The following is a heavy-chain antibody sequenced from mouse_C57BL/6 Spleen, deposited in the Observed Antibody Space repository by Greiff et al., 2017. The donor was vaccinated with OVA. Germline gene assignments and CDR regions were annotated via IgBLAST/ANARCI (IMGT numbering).Heavy chain of an antibody. CDR1: GYTFTSYW. CDR3: ASGGNYRGGMDY. V-gene: IGHV1-69*01. D-gene: IGHD2-1*01. CDR2: IDPSDSYT. Sequence: QVQLQQPGAELVMPGASVKLSCKASGYTFTSYWMHWVKQRPGQGLEWIGEIDPSDSYTNYNQKFKGKSTLTVDKSSSTAYMQLSSLTSEDSAVYYCASGGNYRGGMDYWGQGTSVTVSS. J-gene: IGHJ4*01.